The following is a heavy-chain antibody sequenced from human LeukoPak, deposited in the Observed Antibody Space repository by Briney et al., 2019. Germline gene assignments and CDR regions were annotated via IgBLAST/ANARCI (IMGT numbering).Heavy chain of an antibody. J-gene: IGHJ4*02. D-gene: IGHD3-16*01. CDR2: IIPIFGTA. CDR1: GGTLSSYG. CDR3: ARVYIDEGEVNYYFDY. Sequence: SVKVSCKASGGTLSSYGITWVRQAPGQGPEWLGGIIPIFGTADYAHKFQGRVTITTDESTSTAYMELSSLRSEDTAVYYCARVYIDEGEVNYYFDYWGQGTLVTVSS. V-gene: IGHV1-69*05.